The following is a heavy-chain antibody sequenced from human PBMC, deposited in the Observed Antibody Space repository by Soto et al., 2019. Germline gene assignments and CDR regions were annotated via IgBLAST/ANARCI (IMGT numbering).Heavy chain of an antibody. V-gene: IGHV1-3*04. CDR2: INTDNGKT. CDR3: ARVDGTY. J-gene: IGHJ4*02. CDR1: GYSFTSYA. Sequence: QVQLVQSGAEGKKPGASVKVSCKASGYSFTSYAIHWVRQAPGQGLEWMGWINTDNGKTKYSQKFQGRVIITRDTSASAAYLQLSSLRSEDTAVYYCARVDGTYWGQGTLFIVSS. D-gene: IGHD1-26*01.